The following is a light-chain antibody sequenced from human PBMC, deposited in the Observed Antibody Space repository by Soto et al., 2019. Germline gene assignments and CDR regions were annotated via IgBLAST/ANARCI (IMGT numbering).Light chain of an antibody. Sequence: EIVLTQSPATLSLSPGERATLSCRASQSVSSYLAWYQQKPGQAPRLLIYDASNRATGIPARFSGSGSGTDFTLTISSLEPEDFADYDCQQRSNWTPYTFGQGTKLEIK. V-gene: IGKV3-11*01. J-gene: IGKJ2*01. CDR3: QQRSNWTPYT. CDR2: DAS. CDR1: QSVSSY.